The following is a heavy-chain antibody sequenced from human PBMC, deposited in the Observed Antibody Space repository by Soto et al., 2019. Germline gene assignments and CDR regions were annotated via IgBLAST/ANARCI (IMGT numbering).Heavy chain of an antibody. V-gene: IGHV3-23*01. CDR1: GFTFSGYG. D-gene: IGHD3-16*02. CDR3: AKTVVFDP. Sequence: GGSLRLSCAASGFTFSGYGMHWVRQAPGKGPEWVSSISGSGGSTYYADSVKGRFTISRDNSRNTLYLQMNSLRAEDSAVYYCAKTVVFDPWGQGTLVTVSS. CDR2: ISGSGGST. J-gene: IGHJ5*02.